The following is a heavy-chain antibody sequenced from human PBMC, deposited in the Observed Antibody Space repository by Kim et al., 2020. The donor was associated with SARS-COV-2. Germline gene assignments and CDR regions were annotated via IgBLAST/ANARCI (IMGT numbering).Heavy chain of an antibody. V-gene: IGHV3-23*01. CDR2: IDEKGVGT. J-gene: IGHJ3*01. CDR1: GLDFGQYS. CDR3: SQGPFITVPGLGQKSDAFDV. D-gene: IGHD6-19*01. Sequence: GGSLRLSCAASGLDFGQYSMSWVRQAPGKGLEYVSAIDEKGVGTHYADFVQGRFIISRDNSKNTVYLQLNNLRVEDTAVFYCSQGPFITVPGLGQKSDAFDVWGQGAMVTVSS.